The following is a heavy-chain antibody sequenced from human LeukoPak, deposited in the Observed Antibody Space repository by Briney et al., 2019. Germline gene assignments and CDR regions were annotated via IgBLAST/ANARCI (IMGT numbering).Heavy chain of an antibody. Sequence: SVKVSCKASGGTFSSYAISWVRQAPGQGLEWMGGIIPIFGTANYAQKFQGRVTITADESTSTAYMELSSLRSEDTAVYYCARGTCYYYYMDVWGKGTTVTVSS. CDR1: GGTFSSYA. D-gene: IGHD2-2*01. CDR2: IIPIFGTA. J-gene: IGHJ6*03. V-gene: IGHV1-69*13. CDR3: ARGTCYYYYMDV.